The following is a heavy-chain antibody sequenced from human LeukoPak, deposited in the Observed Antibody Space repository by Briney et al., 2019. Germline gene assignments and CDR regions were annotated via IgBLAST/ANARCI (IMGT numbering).Heavy chain of an antibody. J-gene: IGHJ5*02. V-gene: IGHV1-2*02. CDR1: GYTFTGYY. Sequence: ASVKVSCKASGYTFTGYYMHWVRQAPGQGLEWMGWINPNSGGTNYAQKFQGRVTTTRDMSTSTVYMELSSLRSEDTAVYYCARDPGSGYDYWFDPWGQGTLVTVSS. D-gene: IGHD5-12*01. CDR3: ARDPGSGYDYWFDP. CDR2: INPNSGGT.